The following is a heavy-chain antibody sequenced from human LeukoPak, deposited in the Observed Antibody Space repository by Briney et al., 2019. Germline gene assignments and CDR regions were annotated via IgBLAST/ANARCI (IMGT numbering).Heavy chain of an antibody. D-gene: IGHD1-26*01. V-gene: IGHV4-31*03. CDR2: IYYSGST. J-gene: IGHJ3*02. Sequence: LSLTCTVSGGSISSGGYYWSWIRQHPGQGLEWIGYIYYSGSTYYNPSLKSRVTISVDTSKNQFSLKLSSATAADTAVYYCARGLTLGAFDIWGQGTMVTVSS. CDR3: ARGLTLGAFDI. CDR1: GGSISSGGYY.